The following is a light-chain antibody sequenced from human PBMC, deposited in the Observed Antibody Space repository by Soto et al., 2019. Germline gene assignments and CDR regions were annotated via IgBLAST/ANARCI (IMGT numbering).Light chain of an antibody. J-gene: IGKJ4*01. V-gene: IGKV1-5*03. CDR1: QSVGTW. CDR3: QHYYTCPLT. Sequence: DIQMTQSPSTLSASIGDRVTITCRASQSVGTWLAWHQQKPGKAPKLLIYKASTLESGVPSRFSGSGSGTEFTLTISSLQSDDFATYYCQHYYTCPLTFGGGTKVEIK. CDR2: KAS.